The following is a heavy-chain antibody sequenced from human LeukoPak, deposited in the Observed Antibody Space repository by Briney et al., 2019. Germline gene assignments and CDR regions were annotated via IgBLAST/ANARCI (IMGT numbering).Heavy chain of an antibody. J-gene: IGHJ3*02. Sequence: SETLSLTCTVSGGSISSYYWSWIRQPPGKGLEWIGYIYYIGSTNYNPSLKSRVTISVDTSKNQFSLKLSSVTAADTAVYYCARPFRPYSSDDAFVIWGQGTMVTVSS. CDR2: IYYIGST. CDR1: GGSISSYY. D-gene: IGHD6-19*01. V-gene: IGHV4-59*08. CDR3: ARPFRPYSSDDAFVI.